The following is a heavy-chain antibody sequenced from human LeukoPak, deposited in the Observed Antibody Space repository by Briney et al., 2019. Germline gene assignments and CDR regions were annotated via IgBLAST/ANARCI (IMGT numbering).Heavy chain of an antibody. V-gene: IGHV3-30-3*01. CDR2: VSNDGSNQ. D-gene: IGHD2-2*02. CDR1: GFTFTYYA. J-gene: IGHJ6*03. Sequence: GESLRLSCAASGFTFTYYAMHWVRQAPGKGLEWVSVVSNDGSNQDYTDSVKGRFIISRDDSKSTVYLQMNSLRAEDTAVYYCAKGGRGYCSSTSCYKKDYYYMDVWGKGTTVTVSS. CDR3: AKGGRGYCSSTSCYKKDYYYMDV.